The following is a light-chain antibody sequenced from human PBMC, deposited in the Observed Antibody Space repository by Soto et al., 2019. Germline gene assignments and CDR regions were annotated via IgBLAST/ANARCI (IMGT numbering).Light chain of an antibody. CDR2: DDR. CDR1: SSDVGGYNY. Sequence: QSALTQPASVSGSPGQSITISCTGTSSDVGGYNYVSWYQHHPGTAPNLMIYDDRNRPSGVSHRFSVSKSGNTASLIIAGLQAQDEDDYYCSSSTSGSTLSTVVFGTGTQLTVL. CDR3: SSSTSGSTLSTVV. V-gene: IGLV2-14*03. J-gene: IGLJ1*01.